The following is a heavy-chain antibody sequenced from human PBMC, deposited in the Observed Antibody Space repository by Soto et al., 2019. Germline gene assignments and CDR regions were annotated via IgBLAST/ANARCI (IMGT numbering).Heavy chain of an antibody. J-gene: IGHJ4*02. CDR3: ARSARFYYDSSAIDY. Sequence: SVKVSCKASGGTFSSYAISWVRQAPGQGLERMGGIIPIFGTANYAQKFQGRVTITADESTSTAHMELSSLRSEDTAVYYCARSARFYYDSSAIDYWGQGTLVTVSS. CDR1: GGTFSSYA. V-gene: IGHV1-69*13. CDR2: IIPIFGTA. D-gene: IGHD3-22*01.